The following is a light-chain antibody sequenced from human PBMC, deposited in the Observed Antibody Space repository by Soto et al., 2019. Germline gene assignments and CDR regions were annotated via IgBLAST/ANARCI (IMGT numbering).Light chain of an antibody. V-gene: IGKV3-20*01. CDR2: GAS. CDR1: QSVSSTY. CDR3: QQYGGSPLT. Sequence: ELVLTQSPGTLSLSPGERATLSCRASQSVSSTYLIWYQQKPGQAPRLLIYGASSRATGVPDRFSGSGSGTDFTLTISRLEPEDFAVYHCQQYGGSPLTFGGGTKVDIK. J-gene: IGKJ4*01.